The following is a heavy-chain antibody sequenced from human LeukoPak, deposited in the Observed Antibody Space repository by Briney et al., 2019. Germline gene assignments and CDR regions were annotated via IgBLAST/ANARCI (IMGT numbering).Heavy chain of an antibody. CDR3: ARATSDYYYAMDA. Sequence: GGSLRLSCAASRFTFSDYEMTWVRQAPGKGLEWVSYISSSAGTIYYADSVKGRFTISRDNAKNSLYLQMNSLRAEDTAVYYCARATSDYYYAMDAWGQGTTVTVSS. J-gene: IGHJ6*02. CDR1: RFTFSDYE. D-gene: IGHD2/OR15-2a*01. CDR2: ISSSAGTI. V-gene: IGHV3-48*03.